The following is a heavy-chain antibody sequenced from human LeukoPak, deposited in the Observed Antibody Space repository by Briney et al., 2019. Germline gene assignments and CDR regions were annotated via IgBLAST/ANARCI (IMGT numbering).Heavy chain of an antibody. D-gene: IGHD2-21*02. CDR2: IHYSGST. Sequence: SETLSLTCTVSSGSISSYYWNWIRQPPGKGLEWIGFIHYSGSTNYNPSLKSRVTISLDTSKSQFSLKLSSVTAADTAVYYCARGLSAIVHWGQGTLVTVSS. J-gene: IGHJ4*02. CDR1: SGSISSYY. V-gene: IGHV4-59*12. CDR3: ARGLSAIVH.